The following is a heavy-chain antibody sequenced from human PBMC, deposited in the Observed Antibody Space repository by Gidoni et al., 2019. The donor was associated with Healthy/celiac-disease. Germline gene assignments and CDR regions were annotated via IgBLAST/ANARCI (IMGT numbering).Heavy chain of an antibody. CDR3: AKDTMSVGAFDI. V-gene: IGHV3-23*01. D-gene: IGHD3-10*02. Sequence: EVQLLESGGGLVQPGGSLRRSCAASGFTFRSYAMSWVRQAPGKGLEWVSAISGSGGSTYYADSVKGRFTISRDNSKNTLYLQMNSLRAEDTAVYYCAKDTMSVGAFDIWGQGTMVTVSS. J-gene: IGHJ3*02. CDR2: ISGSGGST. CDR1: GFTFRSYA.